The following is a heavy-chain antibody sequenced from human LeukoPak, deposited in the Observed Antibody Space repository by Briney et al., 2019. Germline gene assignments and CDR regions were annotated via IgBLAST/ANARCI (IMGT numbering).Heavy chain of an antibody. CDR1: GFTFSPYW. V-gene: IGHV3-74*01. Sequence: GGSLRLSCAASGFTFSPYWMHRVRQAPGKGLVWVSRINSDGSSTTYADSVKGRFTISRDNAKNTLYLQMNILRAEDTAVYYCARARCSRTSCNTESDYWGQGTLVTVSS. CDR2: INSDGSST. J-gene: IGHJ4*02. D-gene: IGHD2-2*01. CDR3: ARARCSRTSCNTESDY.